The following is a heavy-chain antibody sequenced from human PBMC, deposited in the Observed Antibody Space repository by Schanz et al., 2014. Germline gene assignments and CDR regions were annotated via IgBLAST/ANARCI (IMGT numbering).Heavy chain of an antibody. CDR1: GFTVSSNH. CDR2: IDGKSTTV. CDR3: ARVHHYDPSGWGYFDY. Sequence: EGQLAESGGGLVQPGGSLRLSCAVSGFTVSSNHMSWVRQAPGKGLEWLSYIDGKSTTVYYADSVKGRFTVSRDNARNSLYLHMNTLGAEDTAVYYCARVHHYDPSGWGYFDYWGQGALVTVSS. J-gene: IGHJ4*02. V-gene: IGHV3-48*01. D-gene: IGHD3-22*01.